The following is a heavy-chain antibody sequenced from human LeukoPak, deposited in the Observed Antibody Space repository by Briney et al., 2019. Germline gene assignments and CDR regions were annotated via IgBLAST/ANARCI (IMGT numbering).Heavy chain of an antibody. Sequence: PGGSLRLSCSVSGFTISSYAMHWVRQAPGKGLEYVSSISSNGKSTYYADSVKGRFTISRDNSKNTLFLQVSSLRAEDTAVYYCAETCGGDCYSFPIDYWGQGTLVTVSS. CDR1: GFTISSYA. D-gene: IGHD2-21*02. CDR2: ISSNGKST. CDR3: AETCGGDCYSFPIDY. J-gene: IGHJ4*02. V-gene: IGHV3-64D*06.